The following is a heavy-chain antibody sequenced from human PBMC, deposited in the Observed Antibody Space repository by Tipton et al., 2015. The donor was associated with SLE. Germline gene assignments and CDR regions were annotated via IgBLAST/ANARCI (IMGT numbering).Heavy chain of an antibody. CDR2: INWNSGSI. J-gene: IGHJ4*02. CDR3: TRDPGAAANTGLLDH. CDR1: GFTFDEYA. Sequence: SLRLSCAASGFTFDEYAMHWVRQAPGKGLEWVSGINWNSGSIAYGDSVKGRFTISRDNAKKSLYLQMNSLRREDTAMYYCTRDPGAAANTGLLDHWGQGTLVTVSS. V-gene: IGHV3-9*01. D-gene: IGHD6-13*01.